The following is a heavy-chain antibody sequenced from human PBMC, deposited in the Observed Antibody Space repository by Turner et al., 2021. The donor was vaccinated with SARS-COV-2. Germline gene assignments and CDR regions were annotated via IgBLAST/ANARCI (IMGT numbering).Heavy chain of an antibody. D-gene: IGHD2-8*01. CDR2: ISWNSGSI. J-gene: IGHJ6*02. CDR1: GFTFDDYA. Sequence: EVQLVESGGGLVQPGRSLRLSCAASGFTFDDYAMHWVRQAPGNGLEWVSGISWNSGSIGYADSVKGRFTISRDNAKNSLYLQMNSLRAEDTALYYCAKDRGYCTNGVCYMGGYYYGMDVWGQGTTVTVSS. V-gene: IGHV3-9*01. CDR3: AKDRGYCTNGVCYMGGYYYGMDV.